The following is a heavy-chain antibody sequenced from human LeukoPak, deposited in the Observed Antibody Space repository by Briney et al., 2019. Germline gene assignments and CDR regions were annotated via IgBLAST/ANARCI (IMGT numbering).Heavy chain of an antibody. CDR2: IYYSGST. CDR1: GGSISSYY. D-gene: IGHD3-10*01. Sequence: PSETLSLTCTVSGGSISSYYWSWIRQPPGKGLEWIGYIYYSGSTNYNPSLKSRVTISVDTSTNQFSLKVSSVTAADTAMYYCARSPGYYGSIPDYWGQGTLVTVSS. CDR3: ARSPGYYGSIPDY. V-gene: IGHV4-59*01. J-gene: IGHJ4*02.